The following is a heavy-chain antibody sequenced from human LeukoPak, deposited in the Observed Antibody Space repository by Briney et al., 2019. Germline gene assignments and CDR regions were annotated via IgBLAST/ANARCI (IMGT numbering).Heavy chain of an antibody. D-gene: IGHD5-24*01. V-gene: IGHV5-51*01. Sequence: GESLKISCKGSGYSFTNYWIGWVRQMPGKGLEWMGIIYPADSDTRYSPSFQGQVTISADKSISTAYLQWSSLKASDTAMYYCARRIEGDGYNEYYFDYWGQGTLVTVSS. CDR3: ARRIEGDGYNEYYFDY. J-gene: IGHJ4*02. CDR1: GYSFTNYW. CDR2: IYPADSDT.